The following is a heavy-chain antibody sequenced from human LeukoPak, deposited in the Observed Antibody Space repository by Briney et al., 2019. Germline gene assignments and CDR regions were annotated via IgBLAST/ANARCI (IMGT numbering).Heavy chain of an antibody. J-gene: IGHJ6*02. V-gene: IGHV4-39*02. CDR1: GGSIRTDGSY. Sequence: SETLSLTCIVSGGSIRTDGSYWAWIRQPPGKGLEWIGSIYIDGITHYNSSLQSRVTLSIDASKNHFSLRLTSVTAADTAVFYCARLFTRAWEYRYGMDVWGQGTAVTVSS. D-gene: IGHD1-26*01. CDR3: ARLFTRAWEYRYGMDV. CDR2: IYIDGIT.